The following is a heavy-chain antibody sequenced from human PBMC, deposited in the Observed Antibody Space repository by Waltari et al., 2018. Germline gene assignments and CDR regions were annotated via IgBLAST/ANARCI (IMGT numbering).Heavy chain of an antibody. V-gene: IGHV4-61*09. CDR1: GGSISRCSYY. J-gene: IGHJ4*02. CDR3: ARVGPYYYDSSGAFDY. D-gene: IGHD3-22*01. CDR2: IYTSGST. Sequence: QVQLQESGPGLVKPSQTLSLTCPFSGGSISRCSYYWSWIRQPAGKGLEWIGYIYTSGSTNYNPSLKSRVTISVDTSKNQFSLKLSSVTAADTAVYYCARVGPYYYDSSGAFDYWGQGTLVTVSS.